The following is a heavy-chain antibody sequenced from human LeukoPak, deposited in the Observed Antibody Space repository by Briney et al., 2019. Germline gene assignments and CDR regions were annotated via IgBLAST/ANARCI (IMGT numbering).Heavy chain of an antibody. CDR2: IKQDGSEK. D-gene: IGHD4-17*01. CDR1: GFTFSSYW. V-gene: IGHV3-7*01. CDR3: AREYGDYVKDSYDY. J-gene: IGHJ4*02. Sequence: GGSLRLSCAASGFTFSSYWMSWVRQAPGKGLEWVANIKQDGSEKYYVDSVKGRFTISRDNAKNSLYLQMNSLRAEDTAVYYCAREYGDYVKDSYDYWGQGTLVTVSS.